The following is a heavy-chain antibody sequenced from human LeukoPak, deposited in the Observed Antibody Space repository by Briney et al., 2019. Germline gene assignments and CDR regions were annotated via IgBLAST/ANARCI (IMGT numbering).Heavy chain of an antibody. V-gene: IGHV4-39*01. CDR1: GGSISSSSYY. CDR2: IYYSGST. J-gene: IGHJ4*02. Sequence: SETLSLTCTVSGGSISSSSYYWGWIRQPPGKGLEWIGSIYYSGSTYYNPSLKSRVTISVDTSKNQFSLKLSSVTAADTAVYYCARSTYYCGSGRQRVFDYWGQGTLVAVSS. D-gene: IGHD3-10*01. CDR3: ARSTYYCGSGRQRVFDY.